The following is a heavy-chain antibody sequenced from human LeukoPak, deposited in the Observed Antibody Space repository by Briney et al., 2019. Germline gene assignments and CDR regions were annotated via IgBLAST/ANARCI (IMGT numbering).Heavy chain of an antibody. J-gene: IGHJ3*01. CDR2: ITSKSSGEIR. CDR1: GFTFSNAW. Sequence: SGGSLRLSCVASGFTFSNAWMTWVRQAPGRGLEWVGRITSKSSGEIRVYATPVQGRFTISRDDSKNTVYVRMNSLKTEDTAVYYCITGFWDSSGFYHGDDAFDVWGQGTLVAVSS. CDR3: ITGFWDSSGFYHGDDAFDV. V-gene: IGHV3-15*01. D-gene: IGHD3-22*01.